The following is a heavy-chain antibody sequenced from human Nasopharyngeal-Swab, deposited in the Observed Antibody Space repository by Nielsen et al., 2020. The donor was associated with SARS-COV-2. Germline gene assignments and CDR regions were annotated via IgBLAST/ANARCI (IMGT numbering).Heavy chain of an antibody. Sequence: SSVTVSCQASLCTFRSYAISGVRQPPGQGLEWMGRIIPFLGIANYAQKFQGRVTIPADKSTSTAYMELSSLRSEDTAVYYRARRAVAGLGYYYYGMDVWGQGTTVTVSS. D-gene: IGHD2-15*01. CDR2: IIPFLGIA. CDR3: ARRAVAGLGYYYYGMDV. J-gene: IGHJ6*02. V-gene: IGHV1-69*04. CDR1: LCTFRSYA.